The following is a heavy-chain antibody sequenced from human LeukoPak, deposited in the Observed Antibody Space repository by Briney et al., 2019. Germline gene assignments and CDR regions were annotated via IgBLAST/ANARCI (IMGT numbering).Heavy chain of an antibody. J-gene: IGHJ4*02. V-gene: IGHV4-59*12. CDR3: VSYDSSGYGFDY. CDR2: IYYSGST. Sequence: SETLSLTCTVSGGSISSYYWSWIRQPPGKGLEWIGYIYYSGSTNYNPSLKSRVTISVDTSKNQFSLKLSSVTAADTAVYYCVSYDSSGYGFDYWGQGTLVTVSS. CDR1: GGSISSYY. D-gene: IGHD3-22*01.